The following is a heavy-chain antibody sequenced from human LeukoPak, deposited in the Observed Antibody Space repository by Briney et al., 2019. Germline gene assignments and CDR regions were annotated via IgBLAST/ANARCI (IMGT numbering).Heavy chain of an antibody. Sequence: GGSLRLSCAASGFTFSSYAMSWVRQAPGKGLEWVSAISGSGGSTYYADSVKGRFTISRDNSKNTLYLQMNSLRAEDTAVYYCAREDIVKWELLPYYFDYWGQGTLVTVSS. D-gene: IGHD1-26*01. CDR2: ISGSGGST. J-gene: IGHJ4*02. CDR1: GFTFSSYA. V-gene: IGHV3-23*01. CDR3: AREDIVKWELLPYYFDY.